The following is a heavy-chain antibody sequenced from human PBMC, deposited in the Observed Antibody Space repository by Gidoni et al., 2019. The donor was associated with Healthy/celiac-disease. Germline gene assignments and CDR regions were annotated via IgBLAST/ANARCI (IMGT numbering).Heavy chain of an antibody. V-gene: IGHV3-66*01. Sequence: EVQLVESGGGLVQPGGSLRLSCAAAGFTVSSNYMSWVRQAPGEGLEWVSVIYSGGSTYYADSVKGRFTISRDNSKNTLSLQITSLRAEDPAVYYCAREGSSSRYYYGMDVWGQGTTVTVSS. CDR1: GFTVSSNY. J-gene: IGHJ6*02. CDR2: IYSGGST. CDR3: AREGSSSRYYYGMDV. D-gene: IGHD6-6*01.